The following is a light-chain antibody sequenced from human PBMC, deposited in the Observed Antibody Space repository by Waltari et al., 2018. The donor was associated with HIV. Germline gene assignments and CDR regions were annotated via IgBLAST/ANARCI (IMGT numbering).Light chain of an antibody. CDR2: WAS. Sequence: DIVMTQSPDSLAVSLGERATINCKSRQSVLYSSNNKNYLAWYQQKPGQPPKLLIFWASTRESGVPDRFSGSGSGTDFTLTISSLQAEDVAVYYCQQYYGSPYTFGQGTKLE. J-gene: IGKJ2*01. CDR1: QSVLYSSNNKNY. CDR3: QQYYGSPYT. V-gene: IGKV4-1*01.